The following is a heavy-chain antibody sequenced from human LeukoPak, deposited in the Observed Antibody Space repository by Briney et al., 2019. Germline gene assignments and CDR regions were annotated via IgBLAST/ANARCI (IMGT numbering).Heavy chain of an antibody. CDR3: ARHVTLYDMAD. CDR2: IFYSGTT. V-gene: IGHV4-59*08. J-gene: IGHJ6*02. CDR1: GGSISSDY. D-gene: IGHD5-18*01. Sequence: SETLSLTCAVSGGSISSDYWSWIRQPPGKGLEWIGYIFYSGTTSYNPSLQSRVTISVDTSKNQFSLKLSSVTAAYTAVYYCARHVTLYDMADWGQGTTVTVSS.